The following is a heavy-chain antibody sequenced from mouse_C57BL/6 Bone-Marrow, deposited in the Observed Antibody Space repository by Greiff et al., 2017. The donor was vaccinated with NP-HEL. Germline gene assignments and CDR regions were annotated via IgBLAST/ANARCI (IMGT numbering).Heavy chain of an antibody. CDR2: IYPRDGST. V-gene: IGHV1-85*01. CDR1: GYTFTSYD. Sequence: QVQLQQSGPELVKPGASVKLSCKASGYTFTSYDINWVKQRPGQGLEWIGWIYPRDGSTKYNEKFKGKATLTVDTSSSTAYMELHSLTSEDSAVYFCARGGSSYVWYFDVWGTGTTVTVSS. J-gene: IGHJ1*03. CDR3: ARGGSSYVWYFDV. D-gene: IGHD1-1*01.